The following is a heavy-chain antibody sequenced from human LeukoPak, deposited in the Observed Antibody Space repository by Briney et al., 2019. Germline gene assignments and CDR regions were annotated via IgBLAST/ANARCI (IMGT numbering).Heavy chain of an antibody. CDR1: GGSISSRSYY. Sequence: PSETLSLTCTVSGGSISSRSYYWSWIRRPAGKGLEWIGRIYTSGSTNYNPSLKSRVTISVDTSKNQFSLKLSSVTAADTAVYYCARVGFYYDSSGYYTHYYYMDVWGKGTTVTVSS. CDR2: IYTSGST. V-gene: IGHV4-61*02. D-gene: IGHD3-22*01. CDR3: ARVGFYYDSSGYYTHYYYMDV. J-gene: IGHJ6*03.